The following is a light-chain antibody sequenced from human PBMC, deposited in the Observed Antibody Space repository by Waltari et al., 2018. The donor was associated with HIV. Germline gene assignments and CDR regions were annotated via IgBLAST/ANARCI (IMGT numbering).Light chain of an antibody. CDR3: QSYATRALMV. Sequence: FMLTQPHSVSESPGKTVTIPCTRSSGSIAGNFGQWCQQRPGRAPITVIYGNNERPSGVPDRFSGSIDNSSNSASLTISGLKTDDEADYYCQSYATRALMVFGGGTKLTVL. J-gene: IGLJ2*01. CDR1: SGSIAGNF. V-gene: IGLV6-57*03. CDR2: GNN.